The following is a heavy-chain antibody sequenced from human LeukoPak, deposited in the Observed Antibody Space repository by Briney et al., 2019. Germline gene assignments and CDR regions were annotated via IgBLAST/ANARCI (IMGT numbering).Heavy chain of an antibody. Sequence: GGSLRLSCAASGFTFSSYWMSWVRQAPGKGLEWVANIKQDGSEKYYVDSVKGRFTISRDNAKNSLYLQMNSLRAEDTAVYYCARDPGLYSSSSLIDYWGQGTLVTVSS. D-gene: IGHD6-6*01. V-gene: IGHV3-7*03. J-gene: IGHJ4*02. CDR1: GFTFSSYW. CDR3: ARDPGLYSSSSLIDY. CDR2: IKQDGSEK.